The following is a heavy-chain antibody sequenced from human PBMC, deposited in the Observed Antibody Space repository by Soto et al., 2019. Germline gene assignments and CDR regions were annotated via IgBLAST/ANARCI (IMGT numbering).Heavy chain of an antibody. CDR1: GGSISSYY. CDR2: IYYSGST. CDR3: ARFSDFWSGYQIDY. D-gene: IGHD3-3*01. J-gene: IGHJ4*02. Sequence: PSETLSLTCTVSGGSISSYYWSWIRQPPGKGLEWIGYIYYSGSTNYNPSLKSRATISVDTSKNQFSLKLSSVTAADTAVYYCARFSDFWSGYQIDYWGQGTLVTVSS. V-gene: IGHV4-59*01.